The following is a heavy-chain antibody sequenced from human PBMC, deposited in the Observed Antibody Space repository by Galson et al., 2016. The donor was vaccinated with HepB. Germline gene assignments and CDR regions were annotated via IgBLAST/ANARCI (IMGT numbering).Heavy chain of an antibody. V-gene: IGHV4-30-2*01. J-gene: IGHJ6*02. CDR2: IFNSGST. CDR3: ARSHTSGSYEGDYSYYAMDA. Sequence: TLSLTCTVPGVSVTNTDFYWSWIRQPPGKGLEWIGYIFNSGSTYYNPSLVSRVTISVDMTKNHFSLRLSSVTAADTAVYYCARSHTSGSYEGDYSYYAMDAWGQGTTVTVSS. CDR1: GVSVTNTDFY. D-gene: IGHD3-10*01.